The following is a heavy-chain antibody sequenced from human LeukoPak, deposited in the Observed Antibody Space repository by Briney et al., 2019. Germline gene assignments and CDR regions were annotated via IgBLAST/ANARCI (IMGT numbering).Heavy chain of an antibody. J-gene: IGHJ3*02. CDR1: GFTVSSNY. Sequence: PGGSLRLSCAASGFTVSSNYMSWVRQAPGKGLEWVAVIWYDGSNKYYADSEKGRFTISRDNSKNTLYLQMKSLRAEDTAVYYCARSTYYYDSSGYYWGAFDIWGQGTMVTVSS. V-gene: IGHV3-33*08. CDR3: ARSTYYYDSSGYYWGAFDI. D-gene: IGHD3-22*01. CDR2: IWYDGSNK.